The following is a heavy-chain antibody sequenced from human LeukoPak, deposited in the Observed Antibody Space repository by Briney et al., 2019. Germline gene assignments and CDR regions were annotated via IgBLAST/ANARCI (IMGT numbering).Heavy chain of an antibody. CDR1: GGSISSYY. J-gene: IGHJ5*02. CDR2: IYYSGGT. Sequence: SETLSLTCTVSGGSISSYYWSWIRQPPGKGLEWIGYIYYSGGTNYNPSLKSRVTISVDTSKNQFSLKMRSVTAADTAVYYCARAYYYDSSGYYYGGYNWFDPWGQGTLVTVSS. V-gene: IGHV4-59*01. D-gene: IGHD3-22*01. CDR3: ARAYYYDSSGYYYGGYNWFDP.